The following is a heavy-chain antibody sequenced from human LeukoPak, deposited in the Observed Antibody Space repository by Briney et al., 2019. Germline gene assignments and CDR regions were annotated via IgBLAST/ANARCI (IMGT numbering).Heavy chain of an antibody. Sequence: GGSLRLSCAASGFTFNTYGMHWVRQAPGKGLEWVAVISFDGSNKYYADSVKGRFTISRDNSGNTLYLQVDSLIPDDTAVYYCAKDRSRPNLSGRWGYCYYGMDVWGQGTTVTVSS. J-gene: IGHJ6*02. D-gene: IGHD4-23*01. CDR2: ISFDGSNK. V-gene: IGHV3-30*18. CDR3: AKDRSRPNLSGRWGYCYYGMDV. CDR1: GFTFNTYG.